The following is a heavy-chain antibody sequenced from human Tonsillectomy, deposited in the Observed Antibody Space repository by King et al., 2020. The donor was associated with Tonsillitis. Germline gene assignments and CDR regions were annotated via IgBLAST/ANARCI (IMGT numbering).Heavy chain of an antibody. V-gene: IGHV5-10-1*03. CDR3: ARQSRGGDHQYYDHGMDV. D-gene: IGHD2-21*02. Sequence: VQLVESGAEVKKPGESLRISCKGSGYSFSSYWINWVRQMPGKGLEWMGRIDPRDSDTDYSPSCQGHVTISADKSINTAYLQWSSLMASDTAMDYCARQSRGGDHQYYDHGMDVGGQGATVTVSS. CDR1: GYSFSSYW. J-gene: IGHJ6*02. CDR2: IDPRDSDT.